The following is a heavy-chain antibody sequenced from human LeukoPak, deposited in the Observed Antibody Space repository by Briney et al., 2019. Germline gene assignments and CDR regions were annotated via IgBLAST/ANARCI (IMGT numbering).Heavy chain of an antibody. J-gene: IGHJ4*02. V-gene: IGHV3-23*01. CDR2: ISGSGVTT. CDR1: GFTFSNYA. CDR3: AKESPHFDY. Sequence: GGSLRLSCAASGFTFSNYAMSWVRQAPGKGLEWVSTISGSGVTTYYVDSVKGRFTIFKDNSKNTLYLQMNSLRAEDTAIFYCAKESPHFDYWGQGTLVTVSS.